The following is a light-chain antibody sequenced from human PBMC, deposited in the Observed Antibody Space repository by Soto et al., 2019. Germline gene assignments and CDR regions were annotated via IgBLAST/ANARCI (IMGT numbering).Light chain of an antibody. CDR1: GSNIGSHD. CDR2: RND. CDR3: VAWDDSPRCRV. Sequence: QSVLTQPPSASGTPGQRVTISCSGSGSNIGSHDVYWYQHLPGTAPKVLIYRNDQRPSGVPDRFSASRSGTSASLAISGLRSEDGADYYCVAWDDSPRCRVFGGGTKLTVL. J-gene: IGLJ3*02. V-gene: IGLV1-47*02.